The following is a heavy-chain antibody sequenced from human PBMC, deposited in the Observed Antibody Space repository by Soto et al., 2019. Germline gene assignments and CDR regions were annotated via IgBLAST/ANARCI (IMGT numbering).Heavy chain of an antibody. Sequence: SETLSLTCTVSGGSISSYYWSWIRQPPGKGLEWIGYIYYSGSTNYNPSLKSRVTISVDTSKNQFSLKLSSVTAADTAVYYCAGDTAGGYGFDYWGQGTLVTVSS. CDR3: AGDTAGGYGFDY. V-gene: IGHV4-59*01. J-gene: IGHJ4*02. CDR1: GGSISSYY. D-gene: IGHD4-17*01. CDR2: IYYSGST.